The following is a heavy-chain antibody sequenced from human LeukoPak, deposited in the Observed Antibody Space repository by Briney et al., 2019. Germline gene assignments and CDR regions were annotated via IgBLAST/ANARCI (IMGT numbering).Heavy chain of an antibody. CDR3: AKNRTAHDY. CDR2: IHRDGSDK. CDR1: GFTFSDYW. V-gene: IGHV3-7*02. J-gene: IGHJ4*02. Sequence: PGGSLILSCAASGFTFSDYWMTWVRQAPGKGLEWVANIHRDGSDKYYVDSVKGRFTISRDNAKNSLYLQMNSLRGEDTAVYYCAKNRTAHDYWGQGTLVTVSS. D-gene: IGHD5-18*01.